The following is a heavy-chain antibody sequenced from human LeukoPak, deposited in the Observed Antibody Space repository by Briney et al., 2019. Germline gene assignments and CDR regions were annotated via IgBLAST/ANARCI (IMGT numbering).Heavy chain of an antibody. CDR1: GFTFINYA. D-gene: IGHD5-24*01. V-gene: IGHV3-23*01. J-gene: IGHJ4*02. CDR2: ISGSGGST. CDR3: AKTYQLISYFDY. Sequence: GGSLRLSCAASGFTFINYAMTWVRQAPGKGLEWVSGISGSGGSTYYADSVKGRFTISRDNSKKTLYLQMKSLRAEDTAVYYCAKTYQLISYFDYWGQGTLVTVSS.